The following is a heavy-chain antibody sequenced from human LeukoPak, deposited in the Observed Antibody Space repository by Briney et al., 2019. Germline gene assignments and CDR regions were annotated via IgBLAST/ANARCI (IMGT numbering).Heavy chain of an antibody. J-gene: IGHJ3*02. CDR1: GYTFTSYY. CDR3: ARPVLTTVTTYYAFDI. Sequence: GASVKVSCKASGYTFTSYYMHWVRQAPGQGLEWMGIIDPSDGSTSYAQKFQGRVTMTRDTSTSTVYMGLSSLRSEDTAVYYCARPVLTTVTTYYAFDIWGQGTMVTVSS. D-gene: IGHD4-17*01. V-gene: IGHV1-46*01. CDR2: IDPSDGST.